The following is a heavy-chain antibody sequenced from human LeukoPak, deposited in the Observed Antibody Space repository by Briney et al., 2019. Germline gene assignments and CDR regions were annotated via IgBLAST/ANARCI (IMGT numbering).Heavy chain of an antibody. V-gene: IGHV4-38-2*02. CDR2: IYHSGST. CDR1: GNSISSGYY. CDR3: ARDTAYYGSGSPGHFDY. J-gene: IGHJ4*02. D-gene: IGHD3-10*01. Sequence: SETLSLTCAVSGNSISSGYYWGWIRQPPGKGLEWIGSIYHSGSTYYNPSLKSRVTISVDTSKNQFSLKLSSVTAADTAVYYCARDTAYYGSGSPGHFDYWGQGTLVTVSS.